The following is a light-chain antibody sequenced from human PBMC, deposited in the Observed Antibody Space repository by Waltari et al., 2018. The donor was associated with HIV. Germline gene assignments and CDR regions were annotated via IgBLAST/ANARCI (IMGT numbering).Light chain of an antibody. Sequence: QSALNQPASVSGSPGQASTISCTGPSSDVGSYNLVSWYKQHPGETPKLLVYEVSKRPSGVSNRFSGSKSGNTASLTISGLQSEDEADYYCCSYADSPPYVFGTGTKVTVL. CDR2: EVS. CDR3: CSYADSPPYV. J-gene: IGLJ1*01. CDR1: SSDVGSYNL. V-gene: IGLV2-23*02.